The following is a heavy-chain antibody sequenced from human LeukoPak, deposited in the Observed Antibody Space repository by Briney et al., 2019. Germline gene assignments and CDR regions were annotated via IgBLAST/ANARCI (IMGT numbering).Heavy chain of an antibody. CDR1: GFTFSSYG. CDR2: IRYDGSNK. Sequence: GGSLRLSCAASGFTFSSYGMHWVRQAPGKGLEWVAFIRYDGSNKYYADSVKGRFTISRDNSKNTLYLQMNSLRPEDTAVYYCAREGLGYCSSTSCHGAFDIWGQGTMVTVSS. V-gene: IGHV3-30*02. CDR3: AREGLGYCSSTSCHGAFDI. D-gene: IGHD2-2*01. J-gene: IGHJ3*02.